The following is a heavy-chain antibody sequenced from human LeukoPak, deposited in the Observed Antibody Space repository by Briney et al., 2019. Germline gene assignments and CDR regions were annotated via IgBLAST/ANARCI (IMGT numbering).Heavy chain of an antibody. Sequence: GGSLGLSCAASGFTFSSYAMHWVRQAPGKGLEWVAVISYDGSNKYYADSVKGRFTISRDNSKNTLYLQMNSLRAEDTAVYYCASGEMATIDYYWGQGTLVTVSS. J-gene: IGHJ4*02. D-gene: IGHD5-24*01. V-gene: IGHV3-30*04. CDR2: ISYDGSNK. CDR3: ASGEMATIDYY. CDR1: GFTFSSYA.